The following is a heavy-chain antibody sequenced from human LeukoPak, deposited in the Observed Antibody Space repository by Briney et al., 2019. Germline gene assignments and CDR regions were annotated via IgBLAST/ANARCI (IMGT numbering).Heavy chain of an antibody. D-gene: IGHD6-13*01. CDR1: GFTFDDYA. J-gene: IGHJ4*02. V-gene: IGHV3-9*01. CDR2: ISWNSGSI. Sequence: GGSPRLSCAASGFTFDDYAMHWVRQAPGKGLEWVSGISWNSGSIGYADSVKGRFTISRDNAKNSLYLQMNSLRAEDTALYYCAKDYGYSSSWLDYWGQGTLVTVSS. CDR3: AKDYGYSSSWLDY.